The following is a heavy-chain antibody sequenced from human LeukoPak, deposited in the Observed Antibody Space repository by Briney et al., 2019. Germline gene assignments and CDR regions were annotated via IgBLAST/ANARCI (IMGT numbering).Heavy chain of an antibody. V-gene: IGHV4-39*01. D-gene: IGHD4-23*01. CDR2: IYYSGST. Sequence: SETLSLTCTVSGGSISSSSYYWGWIRQPPGKGLEWIGSIYYSGSTYYNPSLKSRVTISVDTSKNQFSLKLSSVTAADTAVYYCARHGRAVVTPEAFDYWGQGTLVTVSS. J-gene: IGHJ4*02. CDR3: ARHGRAVVTPEAFDY. CDR1: GGSISSSSYY.